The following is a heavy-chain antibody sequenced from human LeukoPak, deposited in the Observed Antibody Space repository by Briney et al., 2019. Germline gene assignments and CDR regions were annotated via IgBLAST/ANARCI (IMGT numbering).Heavy chain of an antibody. CDR3: ARHYSGYDLAYFDY. V-gene: IGHV4-39*01. Sequence: PSETLSLTCTVSGGSISSYYWGWIRQPPGKGLEWIGSIYHSGSTYYNPSLKSRVTISVDTSKNQFPLKLSFVTAADTAVYYCARHYSGYDLAYFDYWGQGTLVTVSS. CDR2: IYHSGST. CDR1: GGSISSYY. D-gene: IGHD5-12*01. J-gene: IGHJ4*02.